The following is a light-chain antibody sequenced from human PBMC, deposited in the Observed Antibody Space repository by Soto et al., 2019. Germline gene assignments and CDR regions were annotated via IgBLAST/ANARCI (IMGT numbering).Light chain of an antibody. CDR3: QSYDSRLSGWV. Sequence: QSVLTQPPSVSGAPGQRVTISCTGSSSNIGAGYDVHWYQQLPGTAPKLLIYGNSNRPSGVPDRFSGSMSGTSASLAITGLQAEDEADYYCQSYDSRLSGWVFGGGTKLTVL. CDR2: GNS. J-gene: IGLJ3*02. CDR1: SSNIGAGYD. V-gene: IGLV1-40*01.